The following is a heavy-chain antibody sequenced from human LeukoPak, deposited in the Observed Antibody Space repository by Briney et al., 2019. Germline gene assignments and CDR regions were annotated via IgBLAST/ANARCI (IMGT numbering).Heavy chain of an antibody. Sequence: GGSLRLSCAASRFTFRRCWMSWIRQAPGKGLEWVSYISSSGSTIYYADSVKGRFTISRGNAKNSLYLQTNSLRAEDTAVYYCARRVAGPESYYYYYYMDVWGKGTTVTISS. CDR2: ISSSGSTI. CDR3: ARRVAGPESYYYYYYMDV. D-gene: IGHD6-19*01. CDR1: RFTFRRCW. J-gene: IGHJ6*03. V-gene: IGHV3-11*01.